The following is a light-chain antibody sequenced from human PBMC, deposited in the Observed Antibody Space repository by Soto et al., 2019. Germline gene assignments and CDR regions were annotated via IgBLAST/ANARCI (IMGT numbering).Light chain of an antibody. Sequence: QSALTQPPSASGSPGQSVTISCTGTSSDVGGHDFVSWYQHHPGKAPKLIIYEVTKRPSGVPDRFSGSKSGSTASLTVSGLQAEDEADYHCSSYAASNNFEVVFGGGTKVTVL. CDR1: SSDVGGHDF. V-gene: IGLV2-8*01. CDR3: SSYAASNNFEVV. J-gene: IGLJ2*01. CDR2: EVT.